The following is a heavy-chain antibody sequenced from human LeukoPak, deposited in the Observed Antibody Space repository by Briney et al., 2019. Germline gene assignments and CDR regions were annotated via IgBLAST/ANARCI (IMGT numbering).Heavy chain of an antibody. CDR2: ISGSGGST. J-gene: IGHJ4*02. D-gene: IGHD2-21*01. V-gene: IGHV3-23*01. Sequence: GGSLRLSCAASGFTFSSYAMSWVRQAPGKGLEWVSAISGSGGSTYYADSVKGRFTISRDNSKNTLYLQMNSLRPEDTAVYYCAKGHEFGDRKYYFDYRGQGTLVTVSS. CDR3: AKGHEFGDRKYYFDY. CDR1: GFTFSSYA.